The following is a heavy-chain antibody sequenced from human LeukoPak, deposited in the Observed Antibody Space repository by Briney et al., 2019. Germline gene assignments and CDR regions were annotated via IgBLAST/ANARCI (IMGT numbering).Heavy chain of an antibody. CDR2: ISSYNGNA. D-gene: IGHD2-15*01. Sequence: ASVKVSCKASSYTFTNYGITWVRQAPGQGLEWMGWISSYNGNANYAQKLLGRVTMTTDTSTSTAYMELRSLRSDDTAVYYCARRAYCSGGSCYSDFDYWGQGTLVTVSS. J-gene: IGHJ4*02. V-gene: IGHV1-18*01. CDR1: SYTFTNYG. CDR3: ARRAYCSGGSCYSDFDY.